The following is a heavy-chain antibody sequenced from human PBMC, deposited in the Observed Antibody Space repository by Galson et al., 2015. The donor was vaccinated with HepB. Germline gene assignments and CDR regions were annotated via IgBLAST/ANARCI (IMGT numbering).Heavy chain of an antibody. D-gene: IGHD3-3*01. CDR2: ISSSSSYI. V-gene: IGHV3-21*01. CDR3: ARRTITIFGVGMRGPDAFDI. CDR1: GFTFSSYS. Sequence: SLRLSCAASGFTFSSYSMNWVRQAPGKGLEWVSSISSSSSYIYYADSVKGRFTISRDNAKNSLYLQMNSLRAEDTAVYYCARRTITIFGVGMRGPDAFDIWGQGTMVTVSS. J-gene: IGHJ3*02.